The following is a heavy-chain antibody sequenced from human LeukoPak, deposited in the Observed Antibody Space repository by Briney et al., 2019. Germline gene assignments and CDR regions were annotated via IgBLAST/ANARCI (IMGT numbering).Heavy chain of an antibody. Sequence: SETLSLTCTVSGGSISSSSYYWGWIRQPPGKGLEWIGSIYYSGSTYYNPSLKSRVTISVDTSKNQFSLKLSSVTAADTAVYYCAGSNYLLLAFDYWGQGTLVTVSS. J-gene: IGHJ4*02. V-gene: IGHV4-39*01. CDR1: GGSISSSSYY. CDR2: IYYSGST. CDR3: AGSNYLLLAFDY. D-gene: IGHD4-11*01.